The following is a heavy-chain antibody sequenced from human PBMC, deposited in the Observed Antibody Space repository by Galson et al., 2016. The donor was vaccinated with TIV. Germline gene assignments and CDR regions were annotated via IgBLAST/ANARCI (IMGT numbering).Heavy chain of an antibody. CDR2: IRSKFYGGTT. CDR1: GFNFGDYA. D-gene: IGHD4-23*01. Sequence: SLRLSCASSGFNFGDYAMSWVRQAPGKGLEWVGFIRSKFYGGTTDYAASLKGRVTISRDDSKGIAYLQMISLKTEDTAVYFCARDGFYGGNSFDLWGQGTLVTVSS. V-gene: IGHV3-49*04. CDR3: ARDGFYGGNSFDL. J-gene: IGHJ4*02.